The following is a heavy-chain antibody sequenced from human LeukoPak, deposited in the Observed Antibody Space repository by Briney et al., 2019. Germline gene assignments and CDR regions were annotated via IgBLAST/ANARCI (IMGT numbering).Heavy chain of an antibody. J-gene: IGHJ3*02. D-gene: IGHD6-19*01. V-gene: IGHV3-7*01. Sequence: GGSLRLSCAASGFTFSSYWMSWVRQAPGKGLEWVANIRQDGSEKYYVDSVKGRFTISRDNAKNSLYLQMNSLRAEDTAVYYCAREVMQDSGGWYSDAFDIWGQGTMVTVSS. CDR3: AREVMQDSGGWYSDAFDI. CDR2: IRQDGSEK. CDR1: GFTFSSYW.